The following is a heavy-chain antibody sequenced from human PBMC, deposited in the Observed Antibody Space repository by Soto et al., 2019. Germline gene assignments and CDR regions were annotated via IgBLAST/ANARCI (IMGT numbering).Heavy chain of an antibody. CDR3: ATSEFH. CDR1: GGSVSSYY. V-gene: IGHV4-59*08. J-gene: IGHJ4*02. CDR2: IYYSGST. Sequence: PSETLSLTCSVSGGSVSSYYWNWIRQPPGKGLEWIGDIYYSGSTNYNPSLKSRVTISVDKSKNQFSLKLSSVTAADTAVYYCATSEFHWGQGTLVTVSS. D-gene: IGHD2-21*01.